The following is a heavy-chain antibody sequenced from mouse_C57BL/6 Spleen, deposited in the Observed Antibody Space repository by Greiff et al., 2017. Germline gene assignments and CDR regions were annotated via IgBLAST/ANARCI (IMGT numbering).Heavy chain of an antibody. Sequence: QVQLQQPGAELVKPGASVKLSCKASGYTFTSYWMQWVKQRPGQGLEWIGEIDPSGSYTNYNQKFKGKATLTVDTSSSTAYMQLSSLTSEDSAVYYCACVIATVVAQYFDVWGKGTTVTVSS. J-gene: IGHJ1*03. CDR2: IDPSGSYT. V-gene: IGHV1-50*01. CDR3: ACVIATVVAQYFDV. D-gene: IGHD1-1*01. CDR1: GYTFTSYW.